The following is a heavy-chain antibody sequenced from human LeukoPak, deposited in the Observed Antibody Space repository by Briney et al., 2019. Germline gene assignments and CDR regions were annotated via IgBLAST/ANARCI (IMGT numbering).Heavy chain of an antibody. D-gene: IGHD3-22*01. V-gene: IGHV3-23*01. CDR2: ISGSGGST. CDR3: TKGSYYDNSGRAYFDY. CDR1: GFTFSSYA. J-gene: IGHJ4*02. Sequence: GGSLRLSCAASGFTFSSYAMSWVRQAPGKGLEWVSAISGSGGSTYYADSVKGRFTISRDNSKNTLYLQMNSLRAEDTAVYYCTKGSYYDNSGRAYFDYWGQGTLVTVSS.